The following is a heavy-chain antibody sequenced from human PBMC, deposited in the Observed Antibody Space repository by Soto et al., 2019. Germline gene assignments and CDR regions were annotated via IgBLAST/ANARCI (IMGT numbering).Heavy chain of an antibody. CDR1: GFTLRTYN. D-gene: IGHD2-21*01. CDR3: ARTRTYNGGNL. J-gene: IGHJ4*02. V-gene: IGHV3-48*01. CDR2: ISTSSDTI. Sequence: EVQPVESGGGLVQPGGSLRLSCAASGFTLRTYNMNWVRQAPGKGLEWVSYISTSSDTIYYADSVKGRFTISRDNAKNSRYLKMNSLRAEETAVYYCARTRTYNGGNLWGQGTLVTVSS.